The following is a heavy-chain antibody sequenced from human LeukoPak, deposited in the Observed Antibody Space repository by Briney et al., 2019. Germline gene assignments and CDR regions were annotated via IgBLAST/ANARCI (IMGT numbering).Heavy chain of an antibody. CDR1: DDSFSYFY. CDR2: IYNSGST. J-gene: IGHJ4*02. CDR3: ARGVVAAAGRTFDF. V-gene: IGHV4-59*01. D-gene: IGHD6-13*01. Sequence: SETLSLACTVSDDSFSYFYWGWIRQPPGKGLEWIGYIYNSGSTSYNPSLRSRVTISLDTSKNQFSLKLSSVTAADTAIYYCARGVVAAAGRTFDFWGQGTLVTVSS.